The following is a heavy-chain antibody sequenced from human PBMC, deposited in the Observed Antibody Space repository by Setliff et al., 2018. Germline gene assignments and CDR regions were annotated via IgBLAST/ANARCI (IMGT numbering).Heavy chain of an antibody. CDR1: GFTFTDSG. V-gene: IGHV1-18*01. J-gene: IGHJ4*02. CDR3: ARINFYVSSGYYYAPEL. Sequence: GASVKVSCKSSGFTFTDSGITWVRQVPGQGLEWMGWINNYNFNTQYAQKFQGRVTVTTDTSTTTAYMELRGLRADDTAVYYCARINFYVSSGYYYAPELWGQGTTVTVSS. CDR2: INNYNFNT. D-gene: IGHD3-22*01.